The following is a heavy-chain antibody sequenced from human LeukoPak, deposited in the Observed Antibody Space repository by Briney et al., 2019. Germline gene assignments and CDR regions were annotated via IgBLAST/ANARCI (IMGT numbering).Heavy chain of an antibody. Sequence: ASVKVSCKASGYTFNTYGFSWVRQAPGQGLQWMGWISAKTGDTNYAQKFQDRLTLTTDTSTTTVSMELRSLRYDDTAVYYCVRGRAETYYDFWSGYYPFDYWGQGTLVTVSS. D-gene: IGHD3-3*01. CDR3: VRGRAETYYDFWSGYYPFDY. V-gene: IGHV1-18*01. J-gene: IGHJ4*02. CDR1: GYTFNTYG. CDR2: ISAKTGDT.